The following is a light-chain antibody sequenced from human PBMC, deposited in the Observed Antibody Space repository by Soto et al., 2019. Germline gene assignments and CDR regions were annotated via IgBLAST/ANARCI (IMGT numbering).Light chain of an antibody. V-gene: IGKV1-5*01. J-gene: IGKJ1*01. CDR2: DAS. CDR3: QQYNSYSGT. Sequence: DIQMTQSPSTLSASVGDRVTITCRASQSISSWLAWYQQKPGKAPKLLIYDASSLESGVPSRFSGSGSGTEFTLPISSLQPDDFATYYCQQYNSYSGTFGQGTK. CDR1: QSISSW.